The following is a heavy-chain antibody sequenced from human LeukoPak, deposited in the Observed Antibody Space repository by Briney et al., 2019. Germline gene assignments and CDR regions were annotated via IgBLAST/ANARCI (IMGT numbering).Heavy chain of an antibody. CDR2: TYYSGST. D-gene: IGHD1-26*01. Sequence: SETLSLTCTVSGASISSYYWSWIRQPPGKGLEWIGYTYYSGSTNYNPSLKSRVTISVDTSKNQFSLKLSSVTAADTAVYYCARVQSGSIYYWGQGTLVTVSS. CDR3: ARVQSGSIYY. V-gene: IGHV4-59*01. CDR1: GASISSYY. J-gene: IGHJ4*02.